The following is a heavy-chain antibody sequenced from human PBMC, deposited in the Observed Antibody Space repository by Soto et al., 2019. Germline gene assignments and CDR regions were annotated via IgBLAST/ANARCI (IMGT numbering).Heavy chain of an antibody. D-gene: IGHD2-15*01. V-gene: IGHV3-21*01. Sequence: GGSLRLSCAASGFTFSSYSMNWVHQAPGKGLEWVSSISSSSSYIYYADSVKGRFTISRDNAKNSLYLQMNSLRAEDTAVYYCARDRSVVVVADHSGDFQHWGQGTLVTVSS. CDR2: ISSSSSYI. CDR3: ARDRSVVVVADHSGDFQH. J-gene: IGHJ1*01. CDR1: GFTFSSYS.